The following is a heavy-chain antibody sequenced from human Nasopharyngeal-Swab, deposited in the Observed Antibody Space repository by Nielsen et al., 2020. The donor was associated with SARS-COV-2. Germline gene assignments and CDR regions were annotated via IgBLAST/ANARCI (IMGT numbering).Heavy chain of an antibody. CDR1: GDRVSNDRAA. J-gene: IGHJ3*01. CDR3: ARIQQQLPGIV. CDR2: TWYRSKWNY. Sequence: SQTFSLTCAISGDRVSNDRAAWSWIRQSPSRGLEWLGRTWYRSKWNYDYATSLSGRLTVSPDTAKNQFSLHLNSVTPDDTAVYYCARIQQQLPGIVWGQGTMVIVSS. V-gene: IGHV6-1*01. D-gene: IGHD6-13*01.